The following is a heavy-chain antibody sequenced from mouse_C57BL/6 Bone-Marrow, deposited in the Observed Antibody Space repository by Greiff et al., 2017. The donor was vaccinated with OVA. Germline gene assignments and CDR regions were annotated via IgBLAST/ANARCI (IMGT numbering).Heavy chain of an antibody. V-gene: IGHV10-1*01. CDR3: VGQYYYGSSHPYFDY. CDR2: IRSKSNNYAT. J-gene: IGHJ2*01. Sequence: DVKLVESGGGLVQPKGSLKLSCAASGFSFNTYAMNWVRQAPGKGLEWVARIRSKSNNYATYYADSVKDRFTISRDDSESMLYLQMNNLKTEDTAMYYCVGQYYYGSSHPYFDYWGQGTTLTVSS. D-gene: IGHD1-1*01. CDR1: GFSFNTYA.